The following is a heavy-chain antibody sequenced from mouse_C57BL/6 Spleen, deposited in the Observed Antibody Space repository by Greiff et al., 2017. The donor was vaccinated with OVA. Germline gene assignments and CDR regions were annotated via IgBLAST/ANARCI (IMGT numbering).Heavy chain of an antibody. J-gene: IGHJ3*01. Sequence: VQLQQSGAELVRPGASVTLSCKASGYTFTDYEMPWVKQTPVHGLEWIGALDPETGGTAYNQKFKGKAILTAAKSSSTAYMELRSLTSEDSAVYYCTGFAYWGQGTLVTVSA. CDR1: GYTFTDYE. CDR2: LDPETGGT. V-gene: IGHV1-15*01. CDR3: TGFAY.